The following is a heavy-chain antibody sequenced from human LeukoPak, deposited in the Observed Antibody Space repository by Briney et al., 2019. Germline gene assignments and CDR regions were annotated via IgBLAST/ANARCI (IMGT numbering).Heavy chain of an antibody. V-gene: IGHV1-46*01. CDR2: INPSGGST. CDR1: GYTFTSYY. D-gene: IGHD5-24*01. CDR3: ARVGRWLQLPSFDY. Sequence: ASVKVSCKASGYTFTSYYMHWVRQAPGQGLEWMGIINPSGGSTSYAQKFQGRVTMTRDMSTSTVYMELSSLRSEDTAVYYCARVGRWLQLPSFDYWGRGTLSPSPQ. J-gene: IGHJ4*02.